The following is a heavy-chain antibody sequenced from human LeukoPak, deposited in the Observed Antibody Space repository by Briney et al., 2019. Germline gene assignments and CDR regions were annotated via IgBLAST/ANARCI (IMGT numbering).Heavy chain of an antibody. Sequence: PSETLSLTCTVSRGSITSGNYYWSWIRQPAGKGLEWVGRIYNNGSTNYNPSLTSRVTISVDTSKNQFSLKLSSVTAADTAVYYCARAGGGHYDFWSGYYYYMDVWGKGTTVTVSS. CDR3: ARAGGGHYDFWSGYYYYMDV. D-gene: IGHD3-3*01. CDR1: RGSITSGNYY. CDR2: IYNNGST. J-gene: IGHJ6*03. V-gene: IGHV4-61*02.